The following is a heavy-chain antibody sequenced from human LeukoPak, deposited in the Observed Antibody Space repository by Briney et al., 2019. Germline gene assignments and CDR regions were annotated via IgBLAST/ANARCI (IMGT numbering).Heavy chain of an antibody. Sequence: GRSLRLSCAASGFTFSSYGMHWVRQAPGKGLEWVAIISYDGSNKFYADSVKGRFTISRDNSKNTLYLQMNSLRAEDTAVYYCAKGKVWFGTQDYYFDYWGQGTLVTVSS. V-gene: IGHV3-30*18. D-gene: IGHD3-10*01. CDR1: GFTFSSYG. CDR2: ISYDGSNK. CDR3: AKGKVWFGTQDYYFDY. J-gene: IGHJ4*02.